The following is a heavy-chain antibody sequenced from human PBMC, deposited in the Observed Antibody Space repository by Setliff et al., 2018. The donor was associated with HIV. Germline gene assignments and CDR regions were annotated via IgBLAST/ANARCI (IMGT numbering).Heavy chain of an antibody. D-gene: IGHD1-26*01. V-gene: IGHV4-39*01. CDR1: GGSISSISYY. CDR3: ARGGSGSPFDY. Sequence: LSLTCSVSGGSISSISYYWGWIRQPPGKGLEWIGNIYYSGNTYYNPSLKSRVTISVAMSKNQFSLKLSSVTAADTAVYYCARGGSGSPFDYWGQGTLVTVSS. CDR2: IYYSGNT. J-gene: IGHJ4*02.